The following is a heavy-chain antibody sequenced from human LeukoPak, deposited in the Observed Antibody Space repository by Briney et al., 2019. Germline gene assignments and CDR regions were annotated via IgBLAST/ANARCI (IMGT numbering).Heavy chain of an antibody. Sequence: SETLSLTCAVYGGSFSGCYWSWIRQPPGKGLEWIGEINHSGSTNYNPSLKSRVTISVDTSKNQFSLKLSSVTAADTAVYYCARAGTRYMRIYYFDYWGQGTLVTVSS. J-gene: IGHJ4*02. CDR3: ARAGTRYMRIYYFDY. CDR2: INHSGST. CDR1: GGSFSGCY. D-gene: IGHD1-14*01. V-gene: IGHV4-34*01.